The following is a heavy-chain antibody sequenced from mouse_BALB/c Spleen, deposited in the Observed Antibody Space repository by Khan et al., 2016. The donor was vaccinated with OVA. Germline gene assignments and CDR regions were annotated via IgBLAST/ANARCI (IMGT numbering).Heavy chain of an antibody. CDR3: ARYYGNYGWYVDV. J-gene: IGHJ1*01. Sequence: QVQLKESGPGLVAPSQSLSITCTVSGFSLTNYGVHWVRQPPGKGLEWLGVIWTGGSTNYNSALMSRLSISKDNSKSQVFLKMNSLQTDDTAMYYCARYYGNYGWYVDVWGAGTTVTVSS. D-gene: IGHD2-1*01. CDR2: IWTGGST. CDR1: GFSLTNYG. V-gene: IGHV2-9*02.